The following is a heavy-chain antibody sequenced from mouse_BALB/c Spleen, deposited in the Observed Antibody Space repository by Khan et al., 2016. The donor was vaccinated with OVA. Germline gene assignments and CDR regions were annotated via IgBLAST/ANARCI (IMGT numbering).Heavy chain of an antibody. J-gene: IGHJ3*01. CDR3: ASHLTGSVAY. V-gene: IGHV5-6*01. D-gene: IGHD4-1*01. CDR2: ISSGGDYT. CDR1: GFTFSSYS. Sequence: EVELVESGGDLVKPGGSLKFSCAASGFTFSSYSMSWVRQTPDKRLEWVATISSGGDYTYYSDNVKGRFTISRDNAKNTLYLQMSSLKSEDTAMYYCASHLTGSVAYWDQGTLVTVSA.